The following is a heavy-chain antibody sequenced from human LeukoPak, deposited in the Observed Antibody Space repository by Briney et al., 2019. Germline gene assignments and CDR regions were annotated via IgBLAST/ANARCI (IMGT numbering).Heavy chain of an antibody. Sequence: PGGSLRLSCAASGFTLSSYAMTWVRQAPGKGLEWVSGISATGGNTYYAASVKGRFTISRDNSRNTLYLQLNSLRADDTAVYYCAKGTLYSSRNYFDYWGQGTLVTVSS. J-gene: IGHJ4*02. CDR2: ISATGGNT. D-gene: IGHD6-13*01. CDR1: GFTLSSYA. V-gene: IGHV3-23*01. CDR3: AKGTLYSSRNYFDY.